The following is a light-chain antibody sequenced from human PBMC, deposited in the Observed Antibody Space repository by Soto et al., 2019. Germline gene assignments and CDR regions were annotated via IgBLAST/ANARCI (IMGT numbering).Light chain of an antibody. CDR1: QGINNY. J-gene: IGKJ4*01. CDR2: AAS. V-gene: IGKV1-27*01. CDR3: QKYDSAPHS. Sequence: DIQMTQSPSSLSASVGDRVTITCRATQGINNYLAWYQQKPGKVPKLLIYAASALQSGVPSRFSGRGSGTDFTLTISSLQHEDVPTYYCQKYDSAPHSFGGGTKVEIK.